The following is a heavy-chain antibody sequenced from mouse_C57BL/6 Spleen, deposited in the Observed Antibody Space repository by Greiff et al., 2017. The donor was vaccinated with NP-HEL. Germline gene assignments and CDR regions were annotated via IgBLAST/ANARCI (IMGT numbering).Heavy chain of an antibody. CDR2: IYPGDGDT. CDR3: AREGSGSSYSNYFDY. V-gene: IGHV1-80*01. Sequence: QVHVKQSGAELVKPGASVKISCKASGYAFSSYWMNWVKQRPGKGLEWIGQIYPGDGDTNYNGKFKGKATLTADKSSSTAYMQLSSLTSEDSAVYCCAREGSGSSYSNYFDYWGQGTTLTVSS. J-gene: IGHJ2*01. CDR1: GYAFSSYW. D-gene: IGHD1-1*01.